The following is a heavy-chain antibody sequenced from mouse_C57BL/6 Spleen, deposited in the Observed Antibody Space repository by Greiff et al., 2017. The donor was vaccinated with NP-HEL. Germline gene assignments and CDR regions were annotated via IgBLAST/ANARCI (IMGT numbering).Heavy chain of an antibody. V-gene: IGHV1-80*01. D-gene: IGHD4-1*01. J-gene: IGHJ2*01. Sequence: QVQLKQSGAELVKPGASVKISCKASGYAFSSYWMNWVKQRPGKGLEWIGQIYPGDGDTNYNGKFKGKATLTADKSSSTAYMQLSSLTAEDSAVYFCAREGTGKSFDYWGQGTTLTVSS. CDR3: AREGTGKSFDY. CDR2: IYPGDGDT. CDR1: GYAFSSYW.